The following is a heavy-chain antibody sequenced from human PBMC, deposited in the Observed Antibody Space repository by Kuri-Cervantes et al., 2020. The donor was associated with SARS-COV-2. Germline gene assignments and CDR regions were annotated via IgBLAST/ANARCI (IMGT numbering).Heavy chain of an antibody. CDR1: GGSVSSGSYY. CDR2: IYYSGST. CDR3: ARVRVDTYTYYNGSGRHNWFDP. J-gene: IGHJ5*02. D-gene: IGHD3-10*01. Sequence: SETLSLTCTVSGGSVSSGSYYWSWIRQPPGKGLELIGYIYYSGSTNYNPSLKSRVTISVDTSKNQFSPKLSSVTAADTAVYYCARVRVDTYTYYNGSGRHNWFDPWGQGTLVTVSS. V-gene: IGHV4-61*01.